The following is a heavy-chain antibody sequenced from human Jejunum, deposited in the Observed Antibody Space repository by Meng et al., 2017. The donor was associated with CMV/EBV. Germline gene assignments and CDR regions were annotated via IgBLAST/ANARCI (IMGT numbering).Heavy chain of an antibody. Sequence: RDHYMAWIRQAPGKGLEWISYISSSGSVIYYADSVKGRFTISRDNAKNSLYLRMNSLRIEDTALYYCAKDVTHYDFWSGSVGMDVWGQGATVTVSS. CDR3: AKDVTHYDFWSGSVGMDV. J-gene: IGHJ6*02. V-gene: IGHV3-11*01. D-gene: IGHD3-3*01. CDR2: ISSSGSVI. CDR1: RDHY.